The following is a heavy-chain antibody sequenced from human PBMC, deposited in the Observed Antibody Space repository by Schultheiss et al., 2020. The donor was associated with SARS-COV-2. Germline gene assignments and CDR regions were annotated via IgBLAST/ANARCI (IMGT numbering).Heavy chain of an antibody. CDR3: ARGGYSGYYGMDV. Sequence: SETLSLTCTVSGGSISTGSYYWGWIRQLPGKGLEWIGYIYHSGSTYYNPSLKSRVTISVDRSKNQFSLKLSSVTAADTAVYYCARGGYSGYYGMDVWGQGTTVTVSS. CDR1: GGSISTGSYY. D-gene: IGHD5-12*01. V-gene: IGHV4-39*07. CDR2: IYHSGST. J-gene: IGHJ6*02.